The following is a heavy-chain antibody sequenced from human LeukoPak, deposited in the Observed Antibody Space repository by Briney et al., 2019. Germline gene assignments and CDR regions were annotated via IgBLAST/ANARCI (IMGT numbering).Heavy chain of an antibody. V-gene: IGHV4-4*07. CDR1: GGSISSYY. J-gene: IGHJ4*02. D-gene: IGHD3-10*01. Sequence: SETLSLSCTVSGGSISSYYWNWIRQPAGKGLEWIGRIYTSGSTNYNPSLKSRVTMSVDTSKNQFSLKLSSVTAADTAVYYCASWVFDGSGSYFYYWGQGTLVTVSS. CDR3: ASWVFDGSGSYFYY. CDR2: IYTSGST.